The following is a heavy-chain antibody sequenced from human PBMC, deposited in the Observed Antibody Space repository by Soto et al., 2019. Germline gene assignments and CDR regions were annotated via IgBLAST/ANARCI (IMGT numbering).Heavy chain of an antibody. CDR2: IIPIFDTA. D-gene: IGHD3-9*01. Sequence: SVKVSCKASGGTFSSYAISWVRQAPGQGLEWMGGIIPIFDTANYAQKFQGRVTITADESTSTAYMELSSLRSEDTAVYYCARGYYDILTGYLGPFYYYGMDVWGQGTTVTVSS. V-gene: IGHV1-69*13. CDR3: ARGYYDILTGYLGPFYYYGMDV. CDR1: GGTFSSYA. J-gene: IGHJ6*02.